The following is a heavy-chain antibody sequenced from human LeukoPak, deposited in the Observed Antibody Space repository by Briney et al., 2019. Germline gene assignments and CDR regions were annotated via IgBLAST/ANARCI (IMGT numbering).Heavy chain of an antibody. CDR2: IYYSGST. J-gene: IGHJ3*02. V-gene: IGHV4-59*08. Sequence: SETLSLTCTVSGGSISSYYWSWIRQPPGKGLEWIGYIYYSGSTNYNPSLKSRVTISVDTSKNQFSLKLSSVTAADTAVYYCARRQQAFDIWGQGTMVTVSS. CDR3: ARRQQAFDI. CDR1: GGSISSYY. D-gene: IGHD2-2*01.